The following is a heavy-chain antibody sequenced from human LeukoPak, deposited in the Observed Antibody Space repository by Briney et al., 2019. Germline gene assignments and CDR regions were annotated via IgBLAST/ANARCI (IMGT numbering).Heavy chain of an antibody. J-gene: IGHJ4*02. CDR3: AKDFGGAYYDSSGYTVADY. V-gene: IGHV3-48*01. D-gene: IGHD3-22*01. Sequence: GGSLRLSCAASGFTFSSYSMNWVRQAPGKGLEWVSYIGTSSSPIYYADSVRGRFTISRDNSKNTLYLQMNSLRAEDTAVYYCAKDFGGAYYDSSGYTVADYWGQGTLVTVSS. CDR2: IGTSSSPI. CDR1: GFTFSSYS.